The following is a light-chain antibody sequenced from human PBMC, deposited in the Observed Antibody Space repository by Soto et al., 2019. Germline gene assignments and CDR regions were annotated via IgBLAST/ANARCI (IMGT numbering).Light chain of an antibody. Sequence: DVVLTQTPLPLSGTPGQPASMSSTSSQSPLYGDGKTYLYWYLQRPGQPPQLLIYDASNRFSGVPDRFSGSGSGTDFTLKISRVEAEDVGGYYCMQRTHVPITFGQGTRLEIK. CDR2: DAS. CDR3: MQRTHVPIT. J-gene: IGKJ5*01. CDR1: QSPLYGDGKTY. V-gene: IGKV2D-29*01.